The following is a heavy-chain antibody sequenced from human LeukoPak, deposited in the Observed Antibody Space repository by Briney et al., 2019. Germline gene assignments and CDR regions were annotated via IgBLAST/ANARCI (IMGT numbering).Heavy chain of an antibody. CDR3: AKWRYSGSYLGYFDY. Sequence: GGSLRLSCAASGFTFDDYAMHWVRKAPGKGLDGASGISWNSGGIGYADSVKGRFTISRDNAKNSLYLQMNSLRAEDTALYYCAKWRYSGSYLGYFDYWGQGTLVTVSS. V-gene: IGHV3-9*01. CDR2: ISWNSGGI. J-gene: IGHJ4*02. D-gene: IGHD1-26*01. CDR1: GFTFDDYA.